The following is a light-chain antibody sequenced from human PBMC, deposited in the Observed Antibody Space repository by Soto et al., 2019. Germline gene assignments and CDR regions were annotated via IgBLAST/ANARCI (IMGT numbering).Light chain of an antibody. V-gene: IGLV2-23*02. CDR3: CSYAGSSALPYV. J-gene: IGLJ1*01. CDR1: SSDVGTYNL. CDR2: DVT. Sequence: QSVLAQPASVSGSPEQSVTISCTGTSSDVGTYNLVSWYQQHPGKAPKLIIYDVTERPSGVSNRFSGSKFGNTASLTISGLRPEDEAEYYCCSYAGSSALPYVFGTGTKLTVL.